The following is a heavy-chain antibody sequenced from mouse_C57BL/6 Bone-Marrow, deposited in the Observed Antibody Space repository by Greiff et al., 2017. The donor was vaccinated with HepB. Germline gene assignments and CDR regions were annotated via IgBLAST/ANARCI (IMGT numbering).Heavy chain of an antibody. CDR1: GYAFTNYL. CDR2: INPGSGGT. V-gene: IGHV1-54*01. CDR3: ARGALYDYAWFAY. J-gene: IGHJ3*01. D-gene: IGHD2-4*01. Sequence: QVQLQQSGAELVRPGTSVKVSCKASGYAFTNYLIEWVKQRPGQGLEWIGVINPGSGGTNYNEKFKGKATLTADKSSSTAYMQLSSLTSEDSAVYFCARGALYDYAWFAYWGQGTLVTVSA.